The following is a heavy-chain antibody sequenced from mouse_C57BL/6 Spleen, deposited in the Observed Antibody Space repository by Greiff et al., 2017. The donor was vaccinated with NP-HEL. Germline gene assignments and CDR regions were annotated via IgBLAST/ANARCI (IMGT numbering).Heavy chain of an antibody. Sequence: VQLQQPGAELVRPGTSVKLSCKASGYTFTSYWMHWVKQRPGQGLEWIGVIDPSDSYTNYNQKFKGKATLTVDTSSSTAYMQLSSLTSEDSAVDYCARLGGIRDDWGQGTTLTVSS. CDR2: IDPSDSYT. V-gene: IGHV1-59*01. D-gene: IGHD3-2*02. CDR1: GYTFTSYW. J-gene: IGHJ2*01. CDR3: ARLGGIRDD.